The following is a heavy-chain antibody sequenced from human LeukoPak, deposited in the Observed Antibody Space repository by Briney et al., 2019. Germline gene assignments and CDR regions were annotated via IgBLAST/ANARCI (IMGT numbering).Heavy chain of an antibody. CDR3: AKGDYYYDSSGNDY. CDR2: ISYDGSNK. CDR1: GFTFSSNG. Sequence: GGSLRLSCAASGFTFSSNGMHWVRQAPGKGLEWVAVISYDGSNKYYADSVKGRFTISRDNSKNTLYLQMNSLRAEDTAVYYCAKGDYYYDSSGNDYWGQGTLVTVSS. V-gene: IGHV3-30*18. D-gene: IGHD3-22*01. J-gene: IGHJ4*02.